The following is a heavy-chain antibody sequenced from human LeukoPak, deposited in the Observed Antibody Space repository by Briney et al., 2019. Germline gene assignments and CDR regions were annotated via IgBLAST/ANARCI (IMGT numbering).Heavy chain of an antibody. CDR1: GYTFTSYG. V-gene: IGHV1-18*01. CDR3: AREVVVVPAAMGHYDFWSGYYTGDAFDI. J-gene: IGHJ3*02. Sequence: EASVKVSCKASGYTFTSYGISWVRQAPGQGLEWMGWISAYNGNTNYAQKLQGRVTMTTDTSTSTAYMELRSLRSDDTAVYYCAREVVVVPAAMGHYDFWSGYYTGDAFDIWGQGTMVTVSS. D-gene: IGHD3-3*01. CDR2: ISAYNGNT.